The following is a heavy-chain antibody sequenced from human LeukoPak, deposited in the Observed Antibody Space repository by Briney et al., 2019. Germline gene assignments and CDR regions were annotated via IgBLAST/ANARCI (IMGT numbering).Heavy chain of an antibody. CDR2: IYTDGSP. CDR1: GFIVSSES. CDR3: ARGFGEEMGNTSEY. D-gene: IGHD3-10*01. V-gene: IGHV3-66*02. J-gene: IGHJ4*02. Sequence: GGSLRLSCAASGFIVSSESMSWVRQAPGKGLEWVSVIYTDGSPHFVDSVKGRFTISRDNSKNTLYLQMNSMRDADTAVYYSARGFGEEMGNTSEYWGQGKLVTVSS.